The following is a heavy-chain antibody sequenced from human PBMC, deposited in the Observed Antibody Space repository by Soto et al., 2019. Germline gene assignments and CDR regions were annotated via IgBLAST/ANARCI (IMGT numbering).Heavy chain of an antibody. J-gene: IGHJ4*02. Sequence: PGGSLRLSCTASGFTFSSHAMTWVRQAPGTGLEWVSGLSDSGDSIYYADSVKGRFTIYRDNSMNTLYLQMNTLRVEDTAVYYCAKVSSSWYAGFFDLWGQGTLVTVSS. V-gene: IGHV3-23*01. CDR3: AKVSSSWYAGFFDL. CDR1: GFTFSSHA. CDR2: LSDSGDSI. D-gene: IGHD6-13*01.